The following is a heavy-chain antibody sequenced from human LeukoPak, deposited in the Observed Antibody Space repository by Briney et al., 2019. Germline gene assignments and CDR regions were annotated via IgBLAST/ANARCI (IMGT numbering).Heavy chain of an antibody. J-gene: IGHJ3*02. CDR3: AREEVATVVTPGAFDI. V-gene: IGHV1-69*05. Sequence: ASVKVSCKASGGTFSSYAISWVRQAPGQGLEWMGGITPIFGTANYAQKFQGRVTITTDESTSTAYMELSSLRSEDTAVYYCAREEVATVVTPGAFDIWGQGTMVTVSS. D-gene: IGHD4-23*01. CDR2: ITPIFGTA. CDR1: GGTFSSYA.